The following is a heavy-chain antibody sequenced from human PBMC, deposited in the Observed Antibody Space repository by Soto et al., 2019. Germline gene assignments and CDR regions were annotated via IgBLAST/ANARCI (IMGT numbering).Heavy chain of an antibody. CDR2: VNPNSGNT. J-gene: IGHJ5*02. V-gene: IGHV1-8*01. Sequence: RASVKVSCKASGYTFTSYDINWVRQATGQGLEWMGWVNPNSGNTGYAQKFQGRVSMTRNTSISTAYMELSSLRSEDTAVYYCARAPWGNNWFDPWGQGTLVTVSS. CDR3: ARAPWGNNWFDP. D-gene: IGHD3-16*01. CDR1: GYTFTSYD.